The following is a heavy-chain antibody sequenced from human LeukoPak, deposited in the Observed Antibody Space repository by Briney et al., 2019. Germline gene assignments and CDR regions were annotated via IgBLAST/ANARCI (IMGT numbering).Heavy chain of an antibody. D-gene: IGHD6-13*01. CDR3: ARVSIAAAGIDY. CDR2: IKSDGSST. Sequence: PGGSLRLSCAASGFTFSSYWMHWVRQAPGKGLVWVSRIKSDGSSTSYADSVKGRFTISRDNAKNSLYLQMNSLRAEDTAVYYCARVSIAAAGIDYWGQGTLVTVSS. V-gene: IGHV3-74*01. CDR1: GFTFSSYW. J-gene: IGHJ4*02.